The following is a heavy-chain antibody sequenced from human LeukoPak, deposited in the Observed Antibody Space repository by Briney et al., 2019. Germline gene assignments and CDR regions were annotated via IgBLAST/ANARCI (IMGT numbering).Heavy chain of an antibody. CDR3: ARDQRCSRYDGGCDQWYFDL. V-gene: IGHV4-59*01. D-gene: IGHD5-12*01. CDR1: GGSIGGYY. Sequence: PSETLSLTCTVSGGSIGGYYWSWLRQAPGKGLEWIGYIFHTGFTHYNPSLRSRVTISVDTSRNQFSLKLTSATAADTAIYYCARDQRCSRYDGGCDQWYFDLWGRGTLVTVSS. CDR2: IFHTGFT. J-gene: IGHJ2*01.